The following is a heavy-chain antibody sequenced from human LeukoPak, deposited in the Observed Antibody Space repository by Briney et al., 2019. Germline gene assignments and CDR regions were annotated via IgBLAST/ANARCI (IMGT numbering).Heavy chain of an antibody. D-gene: IGHD3-9*01. J-gene: IGHJ4*02. V-gene: IGHV3-23*01. CDR2: ISNSDAKT. CDR3: ARALDYYFDS. Sequence: GGSLRLSCAASGFTFSNYAMSWVRQTPGKGLEWVSTISNSDAKTYYADSVKGRFTISRDNAKNSLYLQMNSLRAEDTAVYYCARALDYYFDSWGQGTLVTVSS. CDR1: GFTFSNYA.